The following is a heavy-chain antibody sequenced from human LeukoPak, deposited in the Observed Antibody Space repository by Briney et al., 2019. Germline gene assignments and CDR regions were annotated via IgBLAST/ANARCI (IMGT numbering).Heavy chain of an antibody. CDR2: ISSSSRYI. J-gene: IGHJ3*02. D-gene: IGHD2-21*01. CDR3: ARGHIVVVIATDDAFDI. V-gene: IGHV3-21*01. CDR1: GFTFNTYS. Sequence: GGSLRLSCAASGFTFNTYSMNWVRQAPGKGLEWVSSISSSSRYIYYADSVKGRFTISRDNAKNSLYLQMNSLRAEDTAVYYCARGHIVVVIATDDAFDIWGQGTIVTVSS.